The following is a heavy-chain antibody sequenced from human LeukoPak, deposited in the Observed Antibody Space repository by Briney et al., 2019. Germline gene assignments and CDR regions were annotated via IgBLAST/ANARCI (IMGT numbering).Heavy chain of an antibody. J-gene: IGHJ3*02. D-gene: IGHD6-13*01. Sequence: GGSLRLSCAASGFTFSSYVMNWVRQAPGKGLEWVSSISSSGSYIYYVDSVKGRFTISRDNAKNSLYLQMNSLRAEDTAVYYWARGYSSSIWGQGTMVTVSS. CDR2: ISSSGSYI. V-gene: IGHV3-21*01. CDR1: GFTFSSYV. CDR3: ARGYSSSI.